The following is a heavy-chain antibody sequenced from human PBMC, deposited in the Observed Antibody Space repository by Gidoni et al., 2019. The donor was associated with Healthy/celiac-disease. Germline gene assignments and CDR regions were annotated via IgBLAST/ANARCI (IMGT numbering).Heavy chain of an antibody. D-gene: IGHD2-2*01. J-gene: IGHJ6*03. Sequence: QVQLVQSGAEVKKPGASVKVSCKDSGNTFTSYYMHWVRQAPGQGLEWMGIISPRGGSTSYARKFQGRVTMTRDTSTSTVYMELSSLRSEDTAVYYCAREQIVVVPAAIGESSDYYYYYYMDVWGKGTTVTVSS. CDR2: ISPRGGST. CDR3: AREQIVVVPAAIGESSDYYYYYYMDV. V-gene: IGHV1-46*01. CDR1: GNTFTSYY.